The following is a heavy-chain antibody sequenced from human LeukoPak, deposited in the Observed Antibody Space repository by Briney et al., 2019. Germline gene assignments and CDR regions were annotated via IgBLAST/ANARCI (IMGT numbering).Heavy chain of an antibody. D-gene: IGHD3-10*01. CDR2: LSTSGVST. CDR3: AKDFTPYGSGSFFDY. Sequence: GGSLRLSCAASGFTFSNYAMSWVRQAPGKGLEWVSSLSTSGVSTYYADSVKGRFTISRDNSKNTLYLQMTSLRADDTAVYYCAKDFTPYGSGSFFDYWGQGTLVTVS. V-gene: IGHV3-23*01. CDR1: GFTFSNYA. J-gene: IGHJ4*02.